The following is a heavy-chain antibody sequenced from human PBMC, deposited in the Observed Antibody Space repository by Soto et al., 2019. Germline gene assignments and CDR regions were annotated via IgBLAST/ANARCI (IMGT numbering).Heavy chain of an antibody. D-gene: IGHD6-13*01. V-gene: IGHV1-18*01. CDR1: GYTFTSYG. Sequence: ASVKVSCKASGYTFTSYGISWVRQAPGQGLEWMGWISAYNGNTNYAQKLQGRVTMTTDTSTSTAYMELRSLRDDDTAVYYCARDWAAARPFDYWGQGTLGTVFS. CDR2: ISAYNGNT. CDR3: ARDWAAARPFDY. J-gene: IGHJ4*02.